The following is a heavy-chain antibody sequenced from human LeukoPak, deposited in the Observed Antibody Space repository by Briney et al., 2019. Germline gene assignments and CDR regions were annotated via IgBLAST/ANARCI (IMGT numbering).Heavy chain of an antibody. CDR3: ARDKGTSYLSSFDY. CDR2: SSSSDDGK. J-gene: IGHJ4*02. CDR1: GLSLNNYA. V-gene: IGHV3-23*01. D-gene: IGHD6-6*01. Sequence: GGSLRLSCTASGLSLNNYAMSWVRQVPGKGLEWVSASSSSDDGKWYAESVRGRFTISRDTSKDTVYLQMNSLRVEDAGVYYCARDKGTSYLSSFDYWGQGTLVTVSS.